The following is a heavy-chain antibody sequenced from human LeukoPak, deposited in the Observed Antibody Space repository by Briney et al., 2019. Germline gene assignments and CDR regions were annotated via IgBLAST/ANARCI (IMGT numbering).Heavy chain of an antibody. D-gene: IGHD4-17*01. J-gene: IGHJ3*02. CDR2: ISYIGSS. Sequence: SETLSLTCAVSDDSFSSHYWTWIRQPPGKGLEWIGYISYIGSSNYNPSLKSRVTISIDTSRNQFSLRLSSVTAADTAVYYCARDLVTVTKGFDIWGQGTMVSVSS. CDR3: ARDLVTVTKGFDI. V-gene: IGHV4-59*11. CDR1: DDSFSSHY.